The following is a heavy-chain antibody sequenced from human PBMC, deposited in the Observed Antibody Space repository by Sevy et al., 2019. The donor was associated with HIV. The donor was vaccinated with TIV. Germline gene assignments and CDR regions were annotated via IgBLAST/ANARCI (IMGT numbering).Heavy chain of an antibody. Sequence: ASVKVSCKASGYTFSDSGYYVHWVRQAPGQGLEWMGWINPKSGATNYAQKFQGRVTMTRDTSVSTANMELSRLTSDDTAVYYCARESYDYWTGPVDYDYGMDVWGQGTTVTVSS. J-gene: IGHJ6*02. D-gene: IGHD3-3*01. CDR1: GYTFSDSGYY. V-gene: IGHV1-2*02. CDR2: INPKSGAT. CDR3: ARESYDYWTGPVDYDYGMDV.